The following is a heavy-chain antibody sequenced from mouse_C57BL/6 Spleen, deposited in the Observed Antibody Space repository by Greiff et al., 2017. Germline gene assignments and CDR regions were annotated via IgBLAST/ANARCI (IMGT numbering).Heavy chain of an antibody. Sequence: LQQSGPELVKPGASVKISCKASGYSFTGYYMNWVKQSPEKSLEWIGEINPSTGGTTYNQKFKAKATLTVDKSSSTAYMQLKSLTSEDSAVYYCARRGSFTGAMDYWGQGTSVTVSS. J-gene: IGHJ4*01. CDR1: GYSFTGYY. CDR2: INPSTGGT. V-gene: IGHV1-42*01. CDR3: ARRGSFTGAMDY.